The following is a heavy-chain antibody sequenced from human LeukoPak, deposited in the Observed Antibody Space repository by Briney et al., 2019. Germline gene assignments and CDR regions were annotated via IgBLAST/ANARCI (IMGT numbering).Heavy chain of an antibody. CDR1: GYTFTSYS. Sequence: GATVSVSCTVSGYTFTSYSISWVRHAPRQGLEWMGWISAYNGDTNYAQTPQSRVTMTTDTSTSTAYMELRSLRSDDTAVYDCAREFRLGEHFDYWGEGTLVTVSS. D-gene: IGHD3-16*01. CDR2: ISAYNGDT. J-gene: IGHJ4*02. CDR3: AREFRLGEHFDY. V-gene: IGHV1-18*01.